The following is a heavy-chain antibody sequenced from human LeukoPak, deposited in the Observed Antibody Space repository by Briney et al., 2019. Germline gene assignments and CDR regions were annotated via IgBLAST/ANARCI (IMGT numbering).Heavy chain of an antibody. J-gene: IGHJ4*02. CDR2: IRYHGRDK. V-gene: IGHV3-30*02. Sequence: GGSRRLSCAASGFTFSSYGMHWVRQAPGEGLEWVAFIRYHGRDKYYGDSVKGRFTISRDNSRNTLYLQMDSLRGEDTAVYYCANSPYGDWSFDFWGQGTLVTVSS. CDR3: ANSPYGDWSFDF. CDR1: GFTFSSYG. D-gene: IGHD4-17*01.